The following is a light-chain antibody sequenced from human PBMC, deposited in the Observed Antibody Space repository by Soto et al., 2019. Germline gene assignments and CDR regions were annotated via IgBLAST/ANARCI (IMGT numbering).Light chain of an antibody. CDR2: GNS. Sequence: QSVLTQPPSVSGAPGQRVTISCTGSSSNIGAGYDVHWYQQLPGTAPKLLIYGNSNRPSGVPDRFSGSKSGTSASLAITGLQAEDEADYYCQSYDSSLSGRWVFGGGTKLIVL. J-gene: IGLJ3*02. CDR3: QSYDSSLSGRWV. V-gene: IGLV1-40*01. CDR1: SSNIGAGYD.